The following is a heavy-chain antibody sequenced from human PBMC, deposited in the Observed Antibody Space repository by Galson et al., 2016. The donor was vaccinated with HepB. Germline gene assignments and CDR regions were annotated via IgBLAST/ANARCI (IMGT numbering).Heavy chain of an antibody. D-gene: IGHD5/OR15-5a*01. Sequence: SVKVSCKASGGTFNSKGVRWVRQAPGQGLEWMGGIIPLFGTANYAKKFQGRVTMTADESTSTTYRELTSRKSEDTAVYYCAKEDCYSVLCHRGFDTLDLWGQGTMVTVSS. CDR2: IIPLFGTA. V-gene: IGHV1-69*13. J-gene: IGHJ3*01. CDR3: AKEDCYSVLCHRGFDTLDL. CDR1: GGTFNSKG.